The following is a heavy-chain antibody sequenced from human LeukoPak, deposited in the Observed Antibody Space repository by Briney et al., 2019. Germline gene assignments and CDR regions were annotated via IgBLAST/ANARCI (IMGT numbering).Heavy chain of an antibody. D-gene: IGHD2-21*02. V-gene: IGHV1-69*13. CDR2: IIPIFGTA. CDR1: GGTFSSYA. J-gene: IGHJ4*02. CDR3: AFSYCGGDCYHFDY. Sequence: SVKVSCKASGGTFSSYAISWVRQAPGQGLEWMGGIIPIFGTANYAQKFQGRVTITADGSTSTAYMELSSPRSEDTAVYYCAFSYCGGDCYHFDYWGQGTLVTVSS.